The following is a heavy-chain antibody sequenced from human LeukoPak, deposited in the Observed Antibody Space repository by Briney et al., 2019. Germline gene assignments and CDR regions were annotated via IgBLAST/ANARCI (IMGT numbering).Heavy chain of an antibody. D-gene: IGHD3-3*02. CDR2: INPSGGST. CDR1: GYTFTSYY. J-gene: IGHJ5*02. V-gene: IGHV1-46*01. Sequence: GASVKVSCKASGYTFTSYYMHWVRQAPGQGLEWMGLINPSGGSTSYAQKFQGRVTITTDTSTSTAYMELRSLRSDDTAVYYCARTKSIRATSNWFDPWGQGTLVTVSS. CDR3: ARTKSIRATSNWFDP.